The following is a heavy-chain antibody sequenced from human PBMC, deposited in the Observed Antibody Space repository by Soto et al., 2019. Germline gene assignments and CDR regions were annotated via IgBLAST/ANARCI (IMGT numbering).Heavy chain of an antibody. V-gene: IGHV2-5*02. J-gene: IGHJ6*02. CDR1: GFSLSTSGVG. CDR2: IYWDDDK. D-gene: IGHD1-7*01. Sequence: QITLKESGPTLVKPTQTLTLTCTFSGFSLSTSGVGVGWIRQPPGKALEWLALIYWDDDKRYSPSLKSRLTITKDTSKNQVVLTMTNMDPVDTATYYCAHRHHDWNYVGGYYYYGMDVWGQGTTVTVSS. CDR3: AHRHHDWNYVGGYYYYGMDV.